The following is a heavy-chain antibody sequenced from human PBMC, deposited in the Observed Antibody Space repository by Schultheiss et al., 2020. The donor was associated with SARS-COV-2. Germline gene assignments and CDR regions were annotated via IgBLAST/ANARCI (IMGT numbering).Heavy chain of an antibody. J-gene: IGHJ4*02. V-gene: IGHV4-4*08. D-gene: IGHD6-13*01. CDR3: ARSGSYSSSWAKLFDY. CDR2: IYHSGST. CDR1: GGSMTSYS. Sequence: SETLSLTCTVSGGSMTSYSYNWIRQSPGKGLEWIGEIYHSGSTNYNPSLKSRVTISVDTSKNQFSLKLSSVTAADTAVYYCARSGSYSSSWAKLFDYWGQGTLVTVSS.